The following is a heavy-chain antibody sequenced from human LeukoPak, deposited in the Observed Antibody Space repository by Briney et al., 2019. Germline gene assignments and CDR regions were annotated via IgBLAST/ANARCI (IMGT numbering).Heavy chain of an antibody. CDR1: GGSISSGGYY. J-gene: IGHJ4*02. CDR2: IYHSGST. CDR3: ARTRGSYFDY. Sequence: PSGTLSLTCTVSGGSISSGGYYWSWIRQPPGKGLEWIGYIYHSGSTYYNPSLKSRVTISVDRSKNQFSLKLSSVTAADTAVYYCARTRGSYFDYWGQGTLVTVSS. V-gene: IGHV4-30-2*01. D-gene: IGHD1-26*01.